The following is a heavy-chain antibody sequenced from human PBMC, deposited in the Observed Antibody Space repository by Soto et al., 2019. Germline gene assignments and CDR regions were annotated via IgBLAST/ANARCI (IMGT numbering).Heavy chain of an antibody. CDR3: ARGEKYYDILTGSRGGAFDI. V-gene: IGHV1-46*01. J-gene: IGHJ3*02. CDR2: INPSGGST. CDR1: GYTFTSYY. Sequence: ASVKVSCKASGYTFTSYYMHWVRQAPGQGLEWMGIINPSGGSTSYAQKFQGRVTMTRDTSTSTVYMELSSLRSEDTAVYYCARGEKYYDILTGSRGGAFDIWGKGTMVTVSS. D-gene: IGHD3-9*01.